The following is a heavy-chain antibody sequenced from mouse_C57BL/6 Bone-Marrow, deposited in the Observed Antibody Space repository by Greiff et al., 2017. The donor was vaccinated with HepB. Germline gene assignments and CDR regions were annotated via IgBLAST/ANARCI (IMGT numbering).Heavy chain of an antibody. J-gene: IGHJ4*01. D-gene: IGHD2-4*01. CDR3: TRDLYYDYDDAMDY. Sequence: EVMLVESGEGLVKPGGSLKLSCAASGFTFSSYAMSWVRQTPEKRLEWVAYISSGGDYIYYADTVKGRFTISRDNARNTLYLQMSSLKSEDTAMYYCTRDLYYDYDDAMDYWGQGTSVTVSS. V-gene: IGHV5-9-1*02. CDR2: ISSGGDYI. CDR1: GFTFSSYA.